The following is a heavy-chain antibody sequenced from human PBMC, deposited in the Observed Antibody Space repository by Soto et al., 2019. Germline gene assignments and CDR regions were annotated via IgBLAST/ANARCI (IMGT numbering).Heavy chain of an antibody. CDR2: IWYAGSNK. J-gene: IGHJ4*02. CDR1: GFTFSSYG. D-gene: IGHD6-19*01. CDR3: ARDQQYQSRAVAVFDY. Sequence: QVQLVESGGGVVQPGRSLRLSCAASGFTFSSYGMHWVRQAPGKGLEWVAVIWYAGSNKYYADSVKGRFTISRDNSKNTLYLQMNSLRAEDTAVYYCARDQQYQSRAVAVFDYWCQGTLVTVFS. V-gene: IGHV3-33*01.